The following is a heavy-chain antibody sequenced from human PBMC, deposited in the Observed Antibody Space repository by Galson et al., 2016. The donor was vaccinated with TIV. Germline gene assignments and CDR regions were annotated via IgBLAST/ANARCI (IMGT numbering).Heavy chain of an antibody. J-gene: IGHJ4*02. D-gene: IGHD3-16*01. CDR1: GYSFTAFT. CDR2: INVRNGYT. Sequence: SVKVSCKASGYSFTAFTMHWVRQAPGQRLEWMGWINVRNGYTKYSENLQARVTITRDSSATTAYMELGSLKTEDTDVYYCAREADYGSGSLYFDYWGQGTLVTVSS. CDR3: AREADYGSGSLYFDY. V-gene: IGHV1-3*01.